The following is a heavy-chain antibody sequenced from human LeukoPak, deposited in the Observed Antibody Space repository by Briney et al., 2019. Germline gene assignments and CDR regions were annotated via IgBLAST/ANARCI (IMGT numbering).Heavy chain of an antibody. CDR2: ISGSGGST. CDR3: AKDGLQWLVIGG. D-gene: IGHD6-19*01. Sequence: PGGSLRLSCAASGFTFSSYAMSWVRQAPGKGLEWVSAISGSGGSTYYADSVRGRFTISRDNSKNTLYLQMNSLRAEDTAVYYCAKDGLQWLVIGGWGQGTLVTVSS. CDR1: GFTFSSYA. J-gene: IGHJ4*02. V-gene: IGHV3-23*01.